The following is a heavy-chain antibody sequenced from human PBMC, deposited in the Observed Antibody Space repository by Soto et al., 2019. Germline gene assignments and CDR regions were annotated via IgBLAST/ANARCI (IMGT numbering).Heavy chain of an antibody. CDR3: ARTTEKRYDILTGYYYYFDY. D-gene: IGHD3-9*01. Sequence: QVQLQESGPGLVKPSQTLSLTCTVSGGSISSGDYYWSWIRQPPGKGLEWIGYIYYSGSTYYNPSLKSRVTISVDTSKNQFSLKLSSVTAADTAVYYCARTTEKRYDILTGYYYYFDYWGQGTLVTVSS. CDR1: GGSISSGDYY. CDR2: IYYSGST. V-gene: IGHV4-30-4*01. J-gene: IGHJ4*02.